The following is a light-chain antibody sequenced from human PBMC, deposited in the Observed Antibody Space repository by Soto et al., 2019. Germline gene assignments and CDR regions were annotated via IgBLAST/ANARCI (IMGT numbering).Light chain of an antibody. CDR2: TAS. J-gene: IGKJ1*01. V-gene: IGKV1-39*01. CDR3: QQSYSRPRT. Sequence: DIQMTQSPSTLSASVGDRVTITCRASQTISTYLNWYQQTPGKAPNLLIYTASNLESGVPSRFSGSGSGTDFTLTISSLQPEDFATYFCQQSYSRPRTFGQGTKGDIK. CDR1: QTISTY.